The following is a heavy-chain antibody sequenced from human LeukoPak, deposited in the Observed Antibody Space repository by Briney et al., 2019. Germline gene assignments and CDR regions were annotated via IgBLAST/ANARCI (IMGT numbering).Heavy chain of an antibody. CDR2: IVVGSGNT. V-gene: IGHV1-58*02. Sequence: GASVKVSCKGSGYTFTKSFIVWVRQARGQRLEWIGWIVVGSGNTNYAQKFQERVTITRDMSTSTAYMELSSLRSEDTAVYYCAADQQLVSYWGQGTLVTVSS. D-gene: IGHD6-13*01. J-gene: IGHJ4*02. CDR3: AADQQLVSY. CDR1: GYTFTKSF.